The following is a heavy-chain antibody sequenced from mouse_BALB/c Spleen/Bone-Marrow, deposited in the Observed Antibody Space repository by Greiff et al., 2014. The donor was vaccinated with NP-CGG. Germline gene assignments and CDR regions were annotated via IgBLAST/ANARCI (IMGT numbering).Heavy chain of an antibody. D-gene: IGHD2-2*01. V-gene: IGHV1S132*01. CDR1: GYIFTSYW. Sequence: VQLHQSGAELVRPGASVKLSCKTSGYIFTSYWIHWVKQRSGQGLEWIARIYPGTGSTYYNEKFKGKATLTADKSSSTAYMQLSSLKSEDSAVYFCARGNYGYDDGARFAYWGQGTLVTVSA. CDR3: ARGNYGYDDGARFAY. CDR2: IYPGTGST. J-gene: IGHJ3*01.